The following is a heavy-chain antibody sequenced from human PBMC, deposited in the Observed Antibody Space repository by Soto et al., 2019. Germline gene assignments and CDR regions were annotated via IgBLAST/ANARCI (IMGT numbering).Heavy chain of an antibody. D-gene: IGHD3-22*01. Sequence: QVQLVQSGAELKKPGSSVKVSCTASGGAFSKYAISWVRQAPGQGLEWMGGILAIFGTAHYAQKFQGRVSMTADESTSTVYMELRHLTSDDTAVYFCAAPDSSGHYQVFAYWGQGTLVSVSS. CDR1: GGAFSKYA. J-gene: IGHJ4*02. CDR2: ILAIFGTA. V-gene: IGHV1-69*01. CDR3: AAPDSSGHYQVFAY.